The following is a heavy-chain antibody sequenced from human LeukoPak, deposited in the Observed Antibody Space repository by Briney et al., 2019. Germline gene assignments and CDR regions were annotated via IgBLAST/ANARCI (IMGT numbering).Heavy chain of an antibody. CDR3: ASGEENAYYYDSSGIDY. CDR1: GFTVSSNY. V-gene: IGHV3-53*01. J-gene: IGHJ4*02. Sequence: PGGSLRLSCAASGFTVSSNYMNWVRQAPGKGLQWVSVIYSGGITYYADSVKGRFTISRDNSRNTLYLQMNSLRAEDTAVYYCASGEENAYYYDSSGIDYWGQGTLVTVSS. D-gene: IGHD3-22*01. CDR2: IYSGGIT.